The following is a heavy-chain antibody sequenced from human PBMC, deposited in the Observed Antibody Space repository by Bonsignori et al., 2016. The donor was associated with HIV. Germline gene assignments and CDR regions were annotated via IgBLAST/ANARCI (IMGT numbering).Heavy chain of an antibody. J-gene: IGHJ4*02. CDR1: GFTFSSYA. CDR2: ISTSGRST. CDR3: AKETEYSSSAFDY. Sequence: EVQLLESGGGLVQPGGSLRLSCAASGFTFSSYAMSWVRQAPGKGLEWISSISTSGRSTYYADSVKGRFTVSRDSAKNTVSLQMNSLRGEDTAVYFCAKETEYSSSAFDYWGRGNTGHR. D-gene: IGHD6-6*01. V-gene: IGHV3-23*01.